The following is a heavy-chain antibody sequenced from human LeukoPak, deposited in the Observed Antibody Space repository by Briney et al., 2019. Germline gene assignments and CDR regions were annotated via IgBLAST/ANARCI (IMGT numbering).Heavy chain of an antibody. CDR3: VIGYYYDSSGYYPRFDY. Sequence: ASVKVSCKASGYTFTSYGISWVRQAPGQGLEWMGGIIPIFGTANYAQKFQGRVTITADESTSTAYMELSSLRSEDTAVYYCVIGYYYDSSGYYPRFDYWGQGTLVTVSS. CDR2: IIPIFGTA. CDR1: GYTFTSYG. J-gene: IGHJ4*02. D-gene: IGHD3-22*01. V-gene: IGHV1-69*13.